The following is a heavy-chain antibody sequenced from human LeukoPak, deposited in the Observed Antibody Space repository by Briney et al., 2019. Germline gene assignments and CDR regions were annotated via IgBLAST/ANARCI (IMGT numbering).Heavy chain of an antibody. Sequence: GESLKISCKGSGYNFTNYWISWVRQMPGKGLEWMGRINPSDSYSNYSPSFQGHVTISADKSISTAYLQWSSLKASDTGMYYCARRSERSSGWYADYFQHWGQGALVTVSS. D-gene: IGHD6-19*01. CDR2: INPSDSYS. V-gene: IGHV5-10-1*01. CDR3: ARRSERSSGWYADYFQH. CDR1: GYNFTNYW. J-gene: IGHJ1*01.